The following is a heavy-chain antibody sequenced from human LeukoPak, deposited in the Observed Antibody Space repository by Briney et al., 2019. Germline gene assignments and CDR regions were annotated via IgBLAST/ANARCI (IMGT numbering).Heavy chain of an antibody. J-gene: IGHJ4*02. Sequence: GGSLRLSCAASGFTFSKYWMLWVRQAPGKGLESVSRINTDGTVTTYADSVKGRFTISRDNSKNTLYLQMNSLRAEDTAMYYCAKASTVLKPIDSWGQGTLVTVSS. CDR3: AKASTVLKPIDS. CDR1: GFTFSKYW. CDR2: INTDGTVT. D-gene: IGHD1-14*01. V-gene: IGHV3-74*01.